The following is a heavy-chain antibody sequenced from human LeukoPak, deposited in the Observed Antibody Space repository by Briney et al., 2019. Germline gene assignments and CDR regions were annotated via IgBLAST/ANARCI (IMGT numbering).Heavy chain of an antibody. V-gene: IGHV5-51*01. CDR3: ARSYDLASFDY. J-gene: IGHJ4*02. D-gene: IGHD3-3*01. CDR1: GYRFTKYW. CDR2: IYPGDSET. Sequence: GESLKISCKGSGYRFTKYWIGWVRQMPGKGLEWMGIIYPGDSETRYSPSFQGQVTISADKSIGTAYLQWSSLKASDTAMYYCARSYDLASFDYWGQGTLVTVSS.